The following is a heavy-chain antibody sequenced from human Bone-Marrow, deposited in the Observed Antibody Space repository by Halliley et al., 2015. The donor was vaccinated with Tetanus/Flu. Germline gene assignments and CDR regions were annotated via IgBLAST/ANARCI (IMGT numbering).Heavy chain of an antibody. CDR2: ISGSGGST. V-gene: IGHV3-23*01. D-gene: IGHD1-26*01. Sequence: SLRLSCAASGFTFSNYAMSWVRQAPGKGLEWVSAISGSGGSTYYADSVKGRFTISRDNSKNTLCLQMNSLRAEDTAVYYCTKDRGAIVGADWGQGTLVTVSS. CDR3: TKDRGAIVGAD. CDR1: GFTFSNYA. J-gene: IGHJ4*02.